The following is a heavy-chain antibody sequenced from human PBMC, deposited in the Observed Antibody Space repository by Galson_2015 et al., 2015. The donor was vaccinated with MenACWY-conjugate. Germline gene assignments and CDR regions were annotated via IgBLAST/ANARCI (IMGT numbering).Heavy chain of an antibody. V-gene: IGHV5-51*01. CDR3: TRRLIANFRDAFDF. J-gene: IGHJ3*01. CDR1: GSIFSTYW. CDR2: IYPGDTYI. Sequence: QSGAEVKKPGESLTISFPSSGSIFSTYWIAWVRQMPGKGLEWMGMIYPGDTYIRNNPSFEGQVTMSVDKYISTAYLRWSSLKASDTAMYYCTRRLIANFRDAFDFWGQGTMVTVSS. D-gene: IGHD2-21*01.